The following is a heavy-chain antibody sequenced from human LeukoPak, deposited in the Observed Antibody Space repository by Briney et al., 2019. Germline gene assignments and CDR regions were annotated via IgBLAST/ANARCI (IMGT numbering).Heavy chain of an antibody. CDR2: ISGSGGST. CDR3: AKAVVVVPAAMGGYYYYGMDV. V-gene: IGHV3-23*01. Sequence: GGSLRLSCAASGFTFSSYATSWVRQAPGKGLEWVSAISGSGGSTYYADSVKGRFTISRDNSKNTLYLQMNSLRAEDTAVYYCAKAVVVVPAAMGGYYYYGMDVWGQGTTVTVSS. D-gene: IGHD2-2*01. CDR1: GFTFSSYA. J-gene: IGHJ6*02.